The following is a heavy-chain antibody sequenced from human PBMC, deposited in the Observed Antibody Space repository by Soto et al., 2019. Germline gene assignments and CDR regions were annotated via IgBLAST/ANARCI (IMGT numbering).Heavy chain of an antibody. V-gene: IGHV1-69*13. J-gene: IGHJ6*02. D-gene: IGHD2-2*01. CDR2: IIPIFGTA. CDR3: ARGGDIVVVPAANYYDYGMDV. Sequence: VQVYCRDSWCPFSSYVISWVRQAPGQGLEWMGGIIPIFGTANYAQKFQGRVTITADKSTSTAYMELSSLRSEDTAVYYCARGGDIVVVPAANYYDYGMDVRGHGTTVTVS. CDR1: WCPFSSYV.